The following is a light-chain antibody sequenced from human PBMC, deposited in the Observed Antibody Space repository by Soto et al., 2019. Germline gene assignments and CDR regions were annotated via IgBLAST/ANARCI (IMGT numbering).Light chain of an antibody. CDR3: LQRGGWPPIA. CDR1: QSFSTF. Sequence: IVWTQSPDTLSLSPGDRASLSRRCSQSFSTFWAWFQKKPGQPPGLLIYNASNRTTGIPARFSGCGSGTDCTRAVGSLEPEDFAVYLCLQRGGWPPIAFGQGTRLEIK. J-gene: IGKJ5*01. V-gene: IGKV3-11*01. CDR2: NAS.